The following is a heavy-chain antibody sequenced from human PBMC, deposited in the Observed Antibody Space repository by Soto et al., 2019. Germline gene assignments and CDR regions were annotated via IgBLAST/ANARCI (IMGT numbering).Heavy chain of an antibody. CDR1: GFTFSNFG. D-gene: IGHD1-26*01. Sequence: QVQLVESGGGVVQPGRSLRLSCAASGFTFSNFGIHWVRQAPGEGLEWVSTISSDGSGKHYADSLKGRFAVSRDNSKNTVSLHIDSLRIEDTAVYYCARRAVGSWIDVWGQGTPVTVSS. J-gene: IGHJ5*02. CDR2: ISSDGSGK. V-gene: IGHV3-30*03. CDR3: ARRAVGSWIDV.